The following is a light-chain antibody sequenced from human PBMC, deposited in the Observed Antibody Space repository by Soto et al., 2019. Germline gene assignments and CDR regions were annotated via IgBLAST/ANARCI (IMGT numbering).Light chain of an antibody. Sequence: DIQMTQSPSSLAASVGDRVTITCLASQDISNHLAWFHQKPGKAPKSLIYSASTLQSGVPSKFSGGGYGTEFTLTISSLQPEDFATYYCLQYIAFPPTFGQGTRLEIK. V-gene: IGKV1-16*02. CDR1: QDISNH. J-gene: IGKJ5*01. CDR3: LQYIAFPPT. CDR2: SAS.